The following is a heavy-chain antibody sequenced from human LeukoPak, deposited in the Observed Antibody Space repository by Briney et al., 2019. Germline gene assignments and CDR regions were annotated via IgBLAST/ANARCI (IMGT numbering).Heavy chain of an antibody. J-gene: IGHJ1*01. V-gene: IGHV3-43*01. CDR3: AKDAPTRYYYDSSGYYPTEYFQH. Sequence: GGSLRLSCAASGFTFDDYTMHWVRQAPGKGLEWVSLISWDGGSTYCADSVKGRFTISRDNSKNSLYLQMNSLRTEDTALYYCAKDAPTRYYYDSSGYYPTEYFQHWGQGTLVTVSS. CDR1: GFTFDDYT. D-gene: IGHD3-22*01. CDR2: ISWDGGST.